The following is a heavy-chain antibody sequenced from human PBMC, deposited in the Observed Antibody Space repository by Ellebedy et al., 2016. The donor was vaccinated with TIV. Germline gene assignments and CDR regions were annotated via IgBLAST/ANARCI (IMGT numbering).Heavy chain of an antibody. J-gene: IGHJ4*02. CDR3: ARPDYRYDS. Sequence: GGSLRLXCAASGFTFSDYWMSWVRQAPGKGLEWVANIKQYGNEKYYVDSVKGRFTISRDNAKNSLYLHMSSLRADDTAVYYCARPDYRYDSWGQGTLVTVSS. V-gene: IGHV3-7*03. CDR1: GFTFSDYW. D-gene: IGHD4-11*01. CDR2: IKQYGNEK.